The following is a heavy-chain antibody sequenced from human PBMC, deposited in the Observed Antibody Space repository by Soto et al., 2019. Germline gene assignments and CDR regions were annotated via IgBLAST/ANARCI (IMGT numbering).Heavy chain of an antibody. CDR2: IYYSGST. J-gene: IGHJ6*02. D-gene: IGHD3-3*01. V-gene: IGHV4-59*01. CDR1: GGSISSYY. Sequence: SETLSLTCTVSGGSISSYYWSWIRQPPGKGLEWIGYIYYSGSTNYNPSLKSRVTISVDTSKNQFSLKLSSVTAADTAVYYCARARAQDFWSGYYAVLGMDVWGQGTTVPVSS. CDR3: ARARAQDFWSGYYAVLGMDV.